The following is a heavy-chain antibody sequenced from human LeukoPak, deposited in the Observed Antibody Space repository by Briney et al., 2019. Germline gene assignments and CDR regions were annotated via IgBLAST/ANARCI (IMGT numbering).Heavy chain of an antibody. CDR3: ARDIYGGHDY. J-gene: IGHJ4*02. V-gene: IGHV3-7*04. D-gene: IGHD2-21*01. Sequence: GGSLRLSCAASGFTFSNYWMSWVRQAPGKGLEWVANIDQDGSEKSYVDSVEGRFTISRDNAKKSLYLHVNSLRAEDTAVYYCARDIYGGHDYWGQGTLLTVSS. CDR2: IDQDGSEK. CDR1: GFTFSNYW.